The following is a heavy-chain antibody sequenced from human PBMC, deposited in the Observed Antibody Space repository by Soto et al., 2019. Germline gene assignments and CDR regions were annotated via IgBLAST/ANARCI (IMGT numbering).Heavy chain of an antibody. D-gene: IGHD2-2*01. J-gene: IGHJ4*02. V-gene: IGHV3-23*01. CDR3: AKNGLSNTPSAIDS. CDR2: ISGNGRNT. Sequence: PGGSLRLSCAVSGLTFSSHGMSWVRQAPGKGLDWVSAISGNGRNTYYADFVKGRFTVSRDNSENTLFLQMNSLRAEDTAMYFCAKNGLSNTPSAIDSWGQGTPVTVSS. CDR1: GLTFSSHG.